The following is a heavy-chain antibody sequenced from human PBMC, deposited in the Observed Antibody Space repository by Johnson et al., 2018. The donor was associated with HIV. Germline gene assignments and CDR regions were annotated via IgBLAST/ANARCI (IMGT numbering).Heavy chain of an antibody. CDR2: IIYSGGRT. D-gene: IGHD1-26*01. J-gene: IGHJ3*02. CDR1: GFTFSDYY. CDR3: ARRYSGSYGAFDI. Sequence: QVQLVESGGGLVKPGGSLRLSCAASGFTFSDYYMSWIRQAPGKGLEWVSIIYSGGRTYHADSVKGRFTISRDNAKNSLYLQMNSLRAEDTAVYYCARRYSGSYGAFDIWGQGTMVTVSS. V-gene: IGHV3-11*01.